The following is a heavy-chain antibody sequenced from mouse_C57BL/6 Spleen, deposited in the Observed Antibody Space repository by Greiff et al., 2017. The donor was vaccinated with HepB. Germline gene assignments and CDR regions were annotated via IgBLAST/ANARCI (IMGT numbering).Heavy chain of an antibody. D-gene: IGHD2-4*01. V-gene: IGHV5-17*01. CDR2: ISSGSSTI. CDR1: GFTFSDYG. Sequence: EVQGVESGGGLVKPGGSLKLSCAASGFTFSDYGMHWVRQAPEKGLEWVAYISSGSSTIYYADTVKGRFTISRDNAKNTLFLQMTSLSSEDTAMYYCARRIYYDPYYAMDYWGQGTSVTVSS. CDR3: ARRIYYDPYYAMDY. J-gene: IGHJ4*01.